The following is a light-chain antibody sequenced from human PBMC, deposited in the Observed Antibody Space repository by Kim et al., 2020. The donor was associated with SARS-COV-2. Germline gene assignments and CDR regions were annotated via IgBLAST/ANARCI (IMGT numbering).Light chain of an antibody. J-gene: IGLJ1*01. CDR2: GRN. Sequence: SSELTQDPAVSVALGQTVTITCQGDSLRNYYASWYQQKPGQAPLLVIYGRNYRPSGIPDRFSGSTSGNTASLTITGAQAEDEADYYCNSRDIKNPYVFATGIKVTVL. V-gene: IGLV3-19*01. CDR3: NSRDIKNPYV. CDR1: SLRNYY.